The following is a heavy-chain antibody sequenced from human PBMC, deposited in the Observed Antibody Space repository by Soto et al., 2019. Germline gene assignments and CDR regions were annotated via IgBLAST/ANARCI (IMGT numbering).Heavy chain of an antibody. CDR3: ARDAPALRDYYGMDV. CDR2: ISAYNGNT. D-gene: IGHD3-10*01. CDR1: GYTFTSYG. Sequence: QVQLVQSGAEVKKPGASVKVSCQASGYTFTSYGISGVRQAPGQGLEWMGWISAYNGNTNYAQKLQGRVTMTTDTSTSTAYMELRSLRSDDTAVYYCARDAPALRDYYGMDVWGKGTTVTVSS. J-gene: IGHJ6*04. V-gene: IGHV1-18*01.